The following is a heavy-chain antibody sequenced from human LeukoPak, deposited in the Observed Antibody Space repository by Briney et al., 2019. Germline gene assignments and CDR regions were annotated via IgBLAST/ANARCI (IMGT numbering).Heavy chain of an antibody. CDR3: ARDGSATVTTLYYYGMDV. CDR1: GYTFTSYG. V-gene: IGHV1-18*01. D-gene: IGHD4-17*01. Sequence: ASVKVFCKASGYTFTSYGISWVRQAPGQGLEWMGWISAYNGNTNYAQKLQGRVTMTTDTSTSTAYMELRSLRSDDTAVYYCARDGSATVTTLYYYGMDVWGQGTTVTASS. CDR2: ISAYNGNT. J-gene: IGHJ6*02.